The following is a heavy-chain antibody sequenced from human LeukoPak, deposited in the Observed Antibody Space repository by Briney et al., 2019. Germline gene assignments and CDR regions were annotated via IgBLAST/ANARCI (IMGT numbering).Heavy chain of an antibody. CDR3: AREGEEGGISHAFDI. D-gene: IGHD6-13*01. Sequence: PSETLSLTCTVSGGSISSYYWGWIRQPPGKGLEWIGSIYYSGSTYYNPSLKSRVTISVDTSKNQFSLKLSSVTAADTAVYYCAREGEEGGISHAFDIWGQGTMVTVSS. CDR2: IYYSGST. CDR1: GGSISSYY. V-gene: IGHV4-39*07. J-gene: IGHJ3*02.